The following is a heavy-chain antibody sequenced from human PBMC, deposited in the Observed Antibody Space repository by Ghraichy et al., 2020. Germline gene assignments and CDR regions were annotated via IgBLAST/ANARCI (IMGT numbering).Heavy chain of an antibody. J-gene: IGHJ4*02. CDR2: ISSSSSTI. D-gene: IGHD2-15*01. Sequence: GESLNISCAASGFTFSSYSMNWVRQAPGKGLEWVSYISSSSSTIYYADSVKGRFTISRDNAKNSLYLQMNSLRDEDTAVYYCARYCSGGSCYRAFDYWGQGTLVTVSS. CDR3: ARYCSGGSCYRAFDY. CDR1: GFTFSSYS. V-gene: IGHV3-48*02.